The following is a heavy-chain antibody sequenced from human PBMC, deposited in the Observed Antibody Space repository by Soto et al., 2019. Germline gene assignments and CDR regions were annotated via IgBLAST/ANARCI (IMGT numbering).Heavy chain of an antibody. CDR3: ARGLSSSWYSDWFDP. V-gene: IGHV4-34*01. CDR1: GDSISSYY. D-gene: IGHD6-13*01. CDR2: INHSGST. Sequence: PSETLSLTCTVSGDSISSYYWSRIRQPPGKGLEWIGEINHSGSTNYNPSLKSRVTISVDTSKNQFSLKLSSVTAADTAVYYCARGLSSSWYSDWFDPWGQGTLVTVSS. J-gene: IGHJ5*02.